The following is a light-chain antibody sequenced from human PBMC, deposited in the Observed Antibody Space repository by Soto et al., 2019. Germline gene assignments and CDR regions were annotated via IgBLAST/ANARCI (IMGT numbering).Light chain of an antibody. CDR1: SSDVGGYNY. Sequence: QSVLTQPASVSGSPGQSSTISCTGTSSDVGGYNYVSWYQQQPGKAPKVMIYDVSNRPSGISNRFSGSKSGNTASLTISGLQAEDEADYYCSSYTSSSTLVVFGGGTKVTVL. V-gene: IGLV2-14*01. CDR3: SSYTSSSTLVV. CDR2: DVS. J-gene: IGLJ3*02.